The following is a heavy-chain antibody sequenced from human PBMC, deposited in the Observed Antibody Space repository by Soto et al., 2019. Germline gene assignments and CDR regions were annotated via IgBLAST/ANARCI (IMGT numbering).Heavy chain of an antibody. CDR3: ARVGGYSGYVDY. CDR1: GFTFSSYS. D-gene: IGHD5-12*01. V-gene: IGHV3-21*01. Sequence: EVQLVESGGGLVKPGGSLRLSCAASGFTFSSYSMNWVRQAPGKGLEWVSSISSSSSYIYYADSVKGRFTISRDNAKNARYLQMNSLRAEDTAVYYCARVGGYSGYVDYGGQGTLVTVSS. J-gene: IGHJ4*02. CDR2: ISSSSSYI.